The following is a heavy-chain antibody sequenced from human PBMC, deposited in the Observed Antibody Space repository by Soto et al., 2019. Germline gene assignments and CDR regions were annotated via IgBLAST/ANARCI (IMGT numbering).Heavy chain of an antibody. CDR3: AKDMTEHDAFDI. CDR1: GFTFSSYA. D-gene: IGHD1-1*01. Sequence: EVQLLESGGGLVQPGGSLRLSCAASGFTFSSYAMSWVRQAPGKGLEWVSAISGSGGSTYYADSVKGRFTISRDNSKNTLYLHMNSLRAEDTAVYYCAKDMTEHDAFDIWGQGTMVTVSS. J-gene: IGHJ3*02. CDR2: ISGSGGST. V-gene: IGHV3-23*01.